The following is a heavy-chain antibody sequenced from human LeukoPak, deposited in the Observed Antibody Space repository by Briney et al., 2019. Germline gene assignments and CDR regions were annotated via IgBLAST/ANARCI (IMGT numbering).Heavy chain of an antibody. V-gene: IGHV4-59*01. Sequence: SETLSLTCTVSGGSISSYYWSWIRQPPGKGLEWIGYIYYSGSTNYNPSLKSRVTISVDTSKNQFSLKLSSVTAADTAVYYCARERGHITMKSSGYYSNDAFDIWGQGTMVTVSS. CDR3: ARERGHITMKSSGYYSNDAFDI. D-gene: IGHD3-22*01. CDR1: GGSISSYY. CDR2: IYYSGST. J-gene: IGHJ3*02.